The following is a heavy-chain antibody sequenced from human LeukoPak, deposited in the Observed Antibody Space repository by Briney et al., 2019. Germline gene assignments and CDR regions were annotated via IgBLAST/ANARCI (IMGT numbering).Heavy chain of an antibody. J-gene: IGHJ5*02. V-gene: IGHV4-39*07. D-gene: IGHD3-10*01. Sequence: SETLSLTCTVSGGSISSSSYYWGWIRQPPGKGLEWIGSIYYSGSTYYTPSLKSRVTISVDTSKNQFSLKLSSVTAADTAVYYCARDNPGVVLLWFGENNWFDPWGQGTLVTVSS. CDR2: IYYSGST. CDR1: GGSISSSSYY. CDR3: ARDNPGVVLLWFGENNWFDP.